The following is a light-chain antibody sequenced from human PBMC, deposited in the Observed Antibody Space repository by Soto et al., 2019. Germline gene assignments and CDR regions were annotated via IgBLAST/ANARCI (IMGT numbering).Light chain of an antibody. CDR3: QQYNNGPGT. CDR2: GAS. CDR1: QSVSSN. V-gene: IGKV3-15*01. Sequence: EIVMTQSPATLSVSPGERATLSCRASQSVSSNLAWYQQKPGQAPRLLIYGASTRATGIPARFSGSGSGTEFTLTISSLQSEDFEVYYCQQYNNGPGTFGQGTKVEIK. J-gene: IGKJ1*01.